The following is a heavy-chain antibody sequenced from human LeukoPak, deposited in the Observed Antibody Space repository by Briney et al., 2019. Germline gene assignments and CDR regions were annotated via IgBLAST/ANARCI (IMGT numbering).Heavy chain of an antibody. CDR1: GGTFSSYA. Sequence: ASVKVSCKASGGTFSSYAISWVRQAPGQGLEWMGGIIPIFGTANYAQKSQGRVTITADESTSTAYMELSSLRSEDTAVYYCARELRPYYDFWSGSAYYFDYWGQGTLVTVSS. D-gene: IGHD3-3*01. CDR2: IIPIFGTA. J-gene: IGHJ4*02. CDR3: ARELRPYYDFWSGSAYYFDY. V-gene: IGHV1-69*13.